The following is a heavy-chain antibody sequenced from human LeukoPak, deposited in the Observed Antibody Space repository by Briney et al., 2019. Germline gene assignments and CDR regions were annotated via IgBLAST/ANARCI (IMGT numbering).Heavy chain of an antibody. CDR3: ARDRGSGSYPPDAFDI. Sequence: GGTLRLSCPASGFAFSTYVMTWVRQAPGKGLEWVSDISASGGSTYYADSVKGRFTISRDNSKNTLYLQMTSLRAEDTAVYYCARDRGSGSYPPDAFDIWGQGTMVTVSS. CDR1: GFAFSTYV. D-gene: IGHD3-10*01. V-gene: IGHV3-23*01. J-gene: IGHJ3*02. CDR2: ISASGGST.